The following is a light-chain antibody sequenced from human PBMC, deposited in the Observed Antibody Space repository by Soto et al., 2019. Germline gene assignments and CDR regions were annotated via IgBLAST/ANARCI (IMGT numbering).Light chain of an antibody. CDR2: ETS. Sequence: EIVLTQSPGTLSLSPGERATRSCRASQSVNSNYLAWYQQKPGQAPRLLMYETSTRATGIPDRFSGSGSGTDFTLTISRLEPEDFAVYFCQQFGTSPLWTFGQGTKVEMK. CDR3: QQFGTSPLWT. CDR1: QSVNSNY. V-gene: IGKV3-20*01. J-gene: IGKJ1*01.